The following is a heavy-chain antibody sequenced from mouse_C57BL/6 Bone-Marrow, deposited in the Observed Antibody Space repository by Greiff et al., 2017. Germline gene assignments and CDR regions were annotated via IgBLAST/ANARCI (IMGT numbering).Heavy chain of an antibody. D-gene: IGHD1-1*01. CDR2: IDPSDSYT. Sequence: QVQLQQPGAELVMPGASVKLSCKASGYTFTSYWMHWVKQRPGQGLEWIGGIDPSDSYTNYNQKFKGKSTLTVDKSSSTAYMQLSSLTSEDSAVYCCATPCCCGSSYWYFDVWGTGTTVSVSS. CDR1: GYTFTSYW. V-gene: IGHV1-69*01. J-gene: IGHJ1*03. CDR3: ATPCCCGSSYWYFDV.